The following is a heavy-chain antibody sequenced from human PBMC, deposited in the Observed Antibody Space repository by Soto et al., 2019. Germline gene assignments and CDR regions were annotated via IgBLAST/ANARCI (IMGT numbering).Heavy chain of an antibody. CDR1: GGSISSYY. Sequence: SETLSLTCTVSGGSISSYYWSWIRQPPGKGLEWIGYIYYSGSTNYNPSLKSRFTLSLDTSKNQFSLKLSFVTVADTAVYYCAREINPNTLDYWGQGTLVTVSS. J-gene: IGHJ4*02. V-gene: IGHV4-59*01. CDR3: AREINPNTLDY. CDR2: IYYSGST.